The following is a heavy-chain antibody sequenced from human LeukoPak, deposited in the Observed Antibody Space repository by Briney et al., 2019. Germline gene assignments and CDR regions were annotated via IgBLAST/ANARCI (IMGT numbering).Heavy chain of an antibody. J-gene: IGHJ4*02. V-gene: IGHV3-66*01. CDR3: AVIGTYGSGSYSDY. Sequence: GGSLRLSCAASGFTVSGNYMSWVRQAPGKGLEWVSVIYSGGSTYYADSVKGRFTISRDNSKNTLYLQMNSLRAEDTAVYYCAVIGTYGSGSYSDYWGQGTLVTVSS. CDR1: GFTVSGNY. CDR2: IYSGGST. D-gene: IGHD3-10*01.